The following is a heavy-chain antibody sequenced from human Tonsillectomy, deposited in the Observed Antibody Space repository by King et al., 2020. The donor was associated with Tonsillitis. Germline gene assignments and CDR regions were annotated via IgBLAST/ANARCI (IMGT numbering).Heavy chain of an antibody. CDR2: IYYSGST. D-gene: IGHD3-3*01. J-gene: IGHJ5*02. Sequence: VQLQESGPGLVKPSETLSLTFTVSGGSIRCYYWSWIRQPPGKGLEWIGYIYYSGSTNYNPSPKSRVTLSVETSKNQFSLTLSSVTAADTAVYYCARTLYYDFWSGYYTDNWFDPWGQGTLVTVSS. V-gene: IGHV4-59*01. CDR1: GGSIRCYY. CDR3: ARTLYYDFWSGYYTDNWFDP.